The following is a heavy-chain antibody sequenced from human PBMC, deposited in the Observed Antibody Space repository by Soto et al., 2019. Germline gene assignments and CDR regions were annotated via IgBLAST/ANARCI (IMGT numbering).Heavy chain of an antibody. CDR2: IYYSGST. CDR1: GGSISSYY. Sequence: SETLSLTCTVSGGSISSYYWSWIPQPPGKGLEWIGYIYYSGSTNYNPSLKSRVTISVDTSKNQFSLKLSSVTAADTAVYYCARLSCGGIKYYYYYYGMDVWGQGTTVTVSS. J-gene: IGHJ6*02. CDR3: ARLSCGGIKYYYYYYGMDV. V-gene: IGHV4-59*01. D-gene: IGHD2-15*01.